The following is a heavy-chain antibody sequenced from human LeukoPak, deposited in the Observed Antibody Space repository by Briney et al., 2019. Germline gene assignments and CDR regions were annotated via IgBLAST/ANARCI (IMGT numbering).Heavy chain of an antibody. D-gene: IGHD2-15*01. CDR3: ARDHGSLLLPRAFDI. J-gene: IGHJ3*02. CDR2: IIPIFGTA. Sequence: ASVKVSCKASGGTFSSYAISWVRQAPGQGLEWMGGIIPIFGTANYAQKFQGRVTITTDESTSTAYMELSSLRSEDTAVYYCARDHGSLLLPRAFDIWGQGTMVTVSS. V-gene: IGHV1-69*05. CDR1: GGTFSSYA.